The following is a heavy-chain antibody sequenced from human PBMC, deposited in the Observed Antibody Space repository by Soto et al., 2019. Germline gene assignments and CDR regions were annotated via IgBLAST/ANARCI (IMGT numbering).Heavy chain of an antibody. D-gene: IGHD3-10*01. CDR3: ANGMAVRGVSKSFYYYYGMDV. CDR2: ISGSGGST. CDR1: GFTFSSYA. J-gene: IGHJ6*02. V-gene: IGHV3-23*01. Sequence: GGSLRLSCAASGFTFSSYAMSWVRHAPGKGLEWVSSISGSGGSTYYADSVKGRFTISRDNSKNTLYLQMNSLRAEATAVYYCANGMAVRGVSKSFYYYYGMDVWGQGTTVTVSS.